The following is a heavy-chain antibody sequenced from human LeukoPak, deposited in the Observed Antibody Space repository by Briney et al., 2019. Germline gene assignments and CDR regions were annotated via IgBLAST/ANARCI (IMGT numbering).Heavy chain of an antibody. V-gene: IGHV1-2*02. Sequence: ASVKVSCKASGYTFTGYYMHWVRQAPGQGLEWMGWINPNSGGTNYAQKFQGRVTMTGDTSISTAYMELSRLRSDDTAVYYCARDPGKHCGGDCSGDYWGQGTLVTVSS. CDR3: ARDPGKHCGGDCSGDY. CDR1: GYTFTGYY. J-gene: IGHJ4*02. CDR2: INPNSGGT. D-gene: IGHD2-21*02.